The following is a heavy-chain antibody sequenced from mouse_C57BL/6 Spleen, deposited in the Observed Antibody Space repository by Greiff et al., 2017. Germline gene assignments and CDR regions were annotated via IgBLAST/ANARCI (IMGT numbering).Heavy chain of an antibody. CDR2: ISSGGSYT. CDR3: ARFRLNAMDY. V-gene: IGHV5-6*01. D-gene: IGHD2-14*01. J-gene: IGHJ4*01. CDR1: GFTFSSYG. Sequence: EVQGVESGGDLVKPGGSLKLSCAASGFTFSSYGMSWVRQTPDKRLEWVATISSGGSYTYYPDSVKGRFTISRDNAKNTLYLQMSSLKSEDTAMYYCARFRLNAMDYWGQGTSVTVSS.